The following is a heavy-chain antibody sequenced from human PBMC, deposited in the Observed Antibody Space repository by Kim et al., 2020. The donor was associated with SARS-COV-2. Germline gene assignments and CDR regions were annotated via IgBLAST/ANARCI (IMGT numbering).Heavy chain of an antibody. D-gene: IGHD6-6*01. Sequence: SVKVSCKASGGTFSSYAISWVRQAPGQGLEWMGGIIPIFGTANYAQKFQGRVTITADESTSTAYMELSSLRSEDTAVYYCLERTGRRRSSSSQVDYWGQGTLVTVSS. CDR2: IIPIFGTA. V-gene: IGHV1-69*13. CDR3: LERTGRRRSSSSQVDY. J-gene: IGHJ4*02. CDR1: GGTFSSYA.